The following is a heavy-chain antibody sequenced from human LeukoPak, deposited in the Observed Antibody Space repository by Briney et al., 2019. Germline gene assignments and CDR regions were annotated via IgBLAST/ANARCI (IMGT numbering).Heavy chain of an antibody. CDR1: GFTFSTYA. CDR3: ATSRPHDSDAT. Sequence: PGGSLRLSCAVSGFTFSTYAMSWVRQAPGKGLAWVSAISGSGGSTYYADSVKGRFTISRDNSKNTLSLQMNSLRAEDTAVYYCATSRPHDSDATWGQGTLVTVSS. CDR2: ISGSGGST. V-gene: IGHV3-23*01. D-gene: IGHD3-22*01. J-gene: IGHJ5*02.